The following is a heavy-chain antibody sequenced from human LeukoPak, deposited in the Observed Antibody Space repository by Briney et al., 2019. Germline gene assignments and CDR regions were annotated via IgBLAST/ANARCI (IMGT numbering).Heavy chain of an antibody. CDR1: GFTFSSYS. CDR3: ARRYYDSSGFGHLDC. CDR2: ISSGSSTI. J-gene: IGHJ4*02. V-gene: IGHV3-48*02. D-gene: IGHD3-22*01. Sequence: GESLRLSCAASGFTFSSYSMNWVRQAPGKELEWVSYISSGSSTIYYADSVKGRFTISRDNAKNSLYLQVNSLRDEDTAVYYCARRYYDSSGFGHLDCWGQGSLVTVSS.